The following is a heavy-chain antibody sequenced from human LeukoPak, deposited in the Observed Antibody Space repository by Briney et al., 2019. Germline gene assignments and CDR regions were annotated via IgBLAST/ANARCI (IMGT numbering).Heavy chain of an antibody. Sequence: PGGSLRLSCEASEFILSSYAMSWVRQAPGKGLEWVSSISGNGAHPYYADSVRGRFTISRDNAKNSLYLQMNSLRAEDTAVYYCARDPGSGYDRDCWGQGTLVTVSS. CDR3: ARDPGSGYDRDC. CDR2: ISGNGAHP. V-gene: IGHV3-23*01. D-gene: IGHD5-12*01. CDR1: EFILSSYA. J-gene: IGHJ4*02.